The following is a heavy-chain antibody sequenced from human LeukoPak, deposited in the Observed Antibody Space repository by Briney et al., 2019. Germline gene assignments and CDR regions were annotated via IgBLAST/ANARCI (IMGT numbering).Heavy chain of an antibody. CDR2: ISGSSSTI. V-gene: IGHV3-48*01. D-gene: IGHD3-3*01. Sequence: TGGSLRLSCAASGFTFSTYTMIWVRQAPGKGLEWVSYISGSSSTIYYADSVKGRFTISRDNAKNSVYLQMNSLRAEDTAVYYCARVLPNDFWSGYPYNYFDYWGQGTLVTVSS. CDR1: GFTFSTYT. J-gene: IGHJ4*02. CDR3: ARVLPNDFWSGYPYNYFDY.